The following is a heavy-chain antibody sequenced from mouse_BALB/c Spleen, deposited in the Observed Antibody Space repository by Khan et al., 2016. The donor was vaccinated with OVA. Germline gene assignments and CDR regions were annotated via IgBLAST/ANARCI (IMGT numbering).Heavy chain of an antibody. CDR1: GYTFPSYT. CDR2: INLSNGYT. D-gene: IGHD2-14*01. CDR3: VRDGAYHRNDGWFAY. Sequence: VQLQESGAELARPGASVKMSCKASGYTFPSYTIHWIKKGPGQGLEWIGYINLSNGYTNYNQKFKDKATLTTDKSSTTAYLQLSSLTSDDSAVYNCVRDGAYHRNDGWFAYWGQGTLVTVSA. V-gene: IGHV1-4*01. J-gene: IGHJ3*01.